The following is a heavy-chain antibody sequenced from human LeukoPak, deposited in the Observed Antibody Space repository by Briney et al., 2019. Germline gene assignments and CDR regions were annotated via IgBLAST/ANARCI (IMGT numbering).Heavy chain of an antibody. Sequence: SKTLSLTCAVSGGSISSSYYYWGWIRQPPGKGLEWIGSIYYSGSTYYNPSLKSRVTISVDTSKNQFSLKLRSVTAADTAVYYCAGHFGTWGQGALVTVSS. CDR1: GGSISSSYYY. V-gene: IGHV4-39*01. CDR2: IYYSGST. CDR3: AGHFGT. J-gene: IGHJ4*02. D-gene: IGHD3/OR15-3a*01.